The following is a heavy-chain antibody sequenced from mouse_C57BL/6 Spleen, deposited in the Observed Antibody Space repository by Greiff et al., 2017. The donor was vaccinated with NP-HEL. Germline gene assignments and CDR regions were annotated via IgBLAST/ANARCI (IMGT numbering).Heavy chain of an antibody. Sequence: EVKLVESGGGLVKPGGSLKLSCAASGFTFSSYAMSWVRQTPEKRLEWVATISDGGSYTYYPDNVKGRFTISRDNAKNNLYLQMSHLKSEDTAMYYCARDDYGSSSDWFAYWGQGTLVTVSA. CDR2: ISDGGSYT. V-gene: IGHV5-4*01. CDR3: ARDDYGSSSDWFAY. D-gene: IGHD1-1*01. J-gene: IGHJ3*01. CDR1: GFTFSSYA.